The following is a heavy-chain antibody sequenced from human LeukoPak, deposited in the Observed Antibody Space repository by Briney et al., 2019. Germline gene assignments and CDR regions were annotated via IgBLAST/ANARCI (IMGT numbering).Heavy chain of an antibody. J-gene: IGHJ4*02. CDR1: GITLSNYG. CDR2: LSGSGGGT. D-gene: IGHD3-10*01. CDR3: AKRGVVIRVFLVGFHKEAYYFDS. Sequence: GGSLRLSCAVSGITLSNYGMSWVRQAPGKGLEWVAGLSGSGGGTNYADSVQGRFTISRDNPENTLYLQMNSLRAEDTAVYFCAKRGVVIRVFLVGFHKEAYYFDSWGQGALVTVSS. V-gene: IGHV3-23*01.